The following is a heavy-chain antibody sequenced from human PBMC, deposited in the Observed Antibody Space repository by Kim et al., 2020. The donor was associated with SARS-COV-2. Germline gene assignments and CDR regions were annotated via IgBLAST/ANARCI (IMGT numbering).Heavy chain of an antibody. V-gene: IGHV3-64D*06. CDR2: ISNSGVST. Sequence: GGSLRLSCSASGFGFSNYAMHWVRQAPRKGLEYVSGISNSGVSTYNADSVKGRFTISRDNSRNTLYLQMGSLRAEDTAVYYCVVLPPRMGYPGDFDHWGQGTLVTVSS. D-gene: IGHD4-17*01. CDR1: GFGFSNYA. J-gene: IGHJ5*02. CDR3: VVLPPRMGYPGDFDH.